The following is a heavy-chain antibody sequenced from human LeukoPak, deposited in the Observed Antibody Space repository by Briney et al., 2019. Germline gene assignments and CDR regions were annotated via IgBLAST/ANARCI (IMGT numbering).Heavy chain of an antibody. V-gene: IGHV3-53*01. J-gene: IGHJ4*02. CDR1: GFTVSSNY. Sequence: PGGSLRLSCAASGFTVSSNYMSWVRQAPGKGLEWVSVIYSGGATHYADSVKGRFTISRDNSKNTLYLQMNSLRAEDTAVYFCAFEERVDYWGQGTPVTVSS. CDR2: IYSGGAT. D-gene: IGHD1-26*01. CDR3: AFEERVDY.